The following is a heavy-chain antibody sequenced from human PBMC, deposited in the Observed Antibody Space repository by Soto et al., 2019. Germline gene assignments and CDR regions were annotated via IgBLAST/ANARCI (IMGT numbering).Heavy chain of an antibody. CDR2: ISSNGGNT. CDR3: VKDRGVVTAMFDY. J-gene: IGHJ4*02. V-gene: IGHV3-64D*08. Sequence: WGSLRLSCSASGFTFSSYTMHWVRQAPRKGLEYFSSISSNGGNTYYADSVKGRFTISRDNSKNTLYLQISSLRTEDTVVFYCVKDRGVVTAMFDYWGQGTLVTVSS. CDR1: GFTFSSYT. D-gene: IGHD2-21*02.